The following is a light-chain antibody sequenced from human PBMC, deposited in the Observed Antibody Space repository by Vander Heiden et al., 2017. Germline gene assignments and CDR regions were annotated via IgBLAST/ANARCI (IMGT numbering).Light chain of an antibody. V-gene: IGKV3-20*01. CDR3: QQYGSSTWT. CDR1: QSVSSSY. Sequence: EIVLTQSPGTLSLSPGERGTLPCRASQSVSSSYLAWYQQKPGQAPRLLIYGASSRATGIPDRFSGSGSGTDFTLTISRLEPEDFAVYYCQQYGSSTWTFGQGTKVEIK. J-gene: IGKJ1*01. CDR2: GAS.